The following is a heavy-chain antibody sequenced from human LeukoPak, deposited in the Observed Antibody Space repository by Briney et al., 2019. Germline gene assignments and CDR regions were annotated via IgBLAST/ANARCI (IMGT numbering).Heavy chain of an antibody. CDR1: GGSISSGGYY. V-gene: IGHV4-31*03. CDR2: IYYSGST. J-gene: IGHJ4*02. CDR3: AIASRTYYYDSSGYFREYYFDY. Sequence: SETLSLTCTVSGGSISSGGYYWSWIRQHPGKGLEWIGYIYYSGSTYYNPSLKSRVTISVDTSKNQFSLKLSSVTAADTAVYYCAIASRTYYYDSSGYFREYYFDYWGQGTLVTASS. D-gene: IGHD3-22*01.